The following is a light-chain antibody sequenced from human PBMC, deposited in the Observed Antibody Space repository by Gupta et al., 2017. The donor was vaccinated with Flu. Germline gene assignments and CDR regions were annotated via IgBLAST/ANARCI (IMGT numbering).Light chain of an antibody. CDR1: QSVLYSSNNKNY. J-gene: IGKJ4*01. CDR3: HQYYNTPLT. CDR2: WAS. V-gene: IGKV4-1*01. Sequence: DIVMTQSPDSLAVSLGERATINCKSSQSVLYSSNNKNYLAWYQQKPGQSPKLLIYWASTRESGVPDRFSGSGSGIDFTLTISSLQAEDVAVYYCHQYYNTPLTFGGGTTVEIK.